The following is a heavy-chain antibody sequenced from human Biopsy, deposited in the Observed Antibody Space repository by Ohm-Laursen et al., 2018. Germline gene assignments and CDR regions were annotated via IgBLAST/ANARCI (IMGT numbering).Heavy chain of an antibody. Sequence: SSVKVSCKTSSYTFTNYNIHWMRQAPGQGLEWLGYINCKTGATNYAQKFQGTVTMTRDTSISTAYLALGSLRSADTAIYYCTRDPLNGHKHFDYWGQGSLVTVSS. V-gene: IGHV1-2*02. CDR2: INCKTGAT. J-gene: IGHJ4*02. CDR1: SYTFTNYN. D-gene: IGHD2-8*01. CDR3: TRDPLNGHKHFDY.